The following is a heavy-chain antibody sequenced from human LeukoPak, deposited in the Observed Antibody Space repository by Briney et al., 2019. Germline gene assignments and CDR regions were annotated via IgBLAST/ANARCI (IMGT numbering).Heavy chain of an antibody. CDR1: GGSISSYY. V-gene: IGHV4-59*08. D-gene: IGHD2-2*01. CDR2: IYYSGST. J-gene: IGHJ4*02. CDR3: ARLEVVGFDY. Sequence: PSETLSLTCTVSGGSISSYYWSWIRQPPGKGLEWIGYIYYSGSTNYNPSLKSRVTISVDTSKNQFSLKLSSVTAADTAVYYCARLEVVGFDYWGQGTLVTVSS.